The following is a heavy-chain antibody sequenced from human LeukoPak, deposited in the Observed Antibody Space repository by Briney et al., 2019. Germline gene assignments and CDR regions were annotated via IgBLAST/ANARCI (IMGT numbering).Heavy chain of an antibody. CDR1: GGSISSYY. V-gene: IGHV4-59*08. CDR2: IYYSGST. CDR3: ARRIGNYFYAGGEGF. D-gene: IGHD3-10*01. Sequence: SETLSLTCTVSGGSISSYYWSWIRQPPGKGLEWIGYIYYSGSTNYNPSLKSRVTISVDTSKNQFSLKLSSVTAADTSVYYCARRIGNYFYAGGEGFWGQGALVTVSS. J-gene: IGHJ4*02.